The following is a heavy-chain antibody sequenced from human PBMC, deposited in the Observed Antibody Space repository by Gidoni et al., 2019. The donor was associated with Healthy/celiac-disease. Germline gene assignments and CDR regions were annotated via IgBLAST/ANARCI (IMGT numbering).Heavy chain of an antibody. CDR1: GFTFSSYA. D-gene: IGHD3-3*01. Sequence: EVQLLESGGGLVQPGGSLRLSCAASGFTFSSYAMSWVRQAPGKGLEWVSAISGSGGSTYYADSVKGRFTISRDNSKNTLYLQMNSLRAEDTAVYYCAKFLEWLSPTAEWSLDAFDIWGQGTMVTVSS. CDR2: ISGSGGST. V-gene: IGHV3-23*01. J-gene: IGHJ3*02. CDR3: AKFLEWLSPTAEWSLDAFDI.